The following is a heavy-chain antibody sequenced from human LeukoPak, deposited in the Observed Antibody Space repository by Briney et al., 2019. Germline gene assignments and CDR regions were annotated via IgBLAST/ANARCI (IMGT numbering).Heavy chain of an antibody. CDR1: GFTFSSYS. Sequence: GSLRLSCAASGFTFSSYSMNWVRQAPGKGLEWIGYIHFSGSTNYNPSLKSRVTISVDTSKNQFSLKLSSVTAADTAVYYCARNTDSSAWYYDYWGQGTLVTVSS. CDR3: ARNTDSSAWYYDY. D-gene: IGHD6-19*01. V-gene: IGHV4-59*01. CDR2: IHFSGST. J-gene: IGHJ4*02.